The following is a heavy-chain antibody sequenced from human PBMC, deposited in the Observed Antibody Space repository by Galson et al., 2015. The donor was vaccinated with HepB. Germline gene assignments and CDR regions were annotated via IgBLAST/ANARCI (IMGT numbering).Heavy chain of an antibody. CDR3: ARDLYSGSYPPWFDP. CDR1: GYTFTSYG. D-gene: IGHD1-26*01. V-gene: IGHV1-18*01. CDR2: ISAYNGNT. Sequence: SVKVSCKASGYTFTSYGISWVRQAPGQGLEWMGWISAYNGNTNYAQKLQGRVTMTTDTSTSTAYMELRSLRTDDTAVCYCARDLYSGSYPPWFDPWGQGTLVTVSS. J-gene: IGHJ5*02.